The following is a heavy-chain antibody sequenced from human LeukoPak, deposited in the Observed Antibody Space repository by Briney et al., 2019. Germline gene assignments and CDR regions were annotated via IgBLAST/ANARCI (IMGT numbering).Heavy chain of an antibody. CDR2: TSYDGSNK. CDR1: GFTFSSYA. D-gene: IGHD6-19*01. J-gene: IGHJ4*02. V-gene: IGHV3-30-3*01. Sequence: GGSLRLSCAASGFTFSSYAMHWVRQAPGKGLEWVAVTSYDGSNKYYADSVKGRFTISRDNSKNTLYLQMNSLRAEDTAVYYCARPYNSGWYGDFDYWGQGTLVTVSS. CDR3: ARPYNSGWYGDFDY.